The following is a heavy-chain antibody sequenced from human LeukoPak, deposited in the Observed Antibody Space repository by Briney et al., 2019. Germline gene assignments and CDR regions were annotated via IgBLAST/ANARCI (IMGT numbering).Heavy chain of an antibody. CDR2: IEPNSGGA. Sequence: ASVKVCCETSGYTFTVKFLHWLRQAPGQGLEWMGGIEPNSGGAVYGQNFRGRVTVTRDTSVSTAYMELSRLRSDDTPVYYCAIENYYDSSGYSKAFDYWGQGTLVTVSS. V-gene: IGHV1-2*02. CDR1: GYTFTVKF. CDR3: AIENYYDSSGYSKAFDY. J-gene: IGHJ4*02. D-gene: IGHD3-22*01.